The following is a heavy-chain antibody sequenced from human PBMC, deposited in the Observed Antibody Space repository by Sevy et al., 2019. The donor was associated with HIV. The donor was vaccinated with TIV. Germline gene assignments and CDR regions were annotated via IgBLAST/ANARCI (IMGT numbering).Heavy chain of an antibody. CDR3: ARDQYIAAAGSQPFDY. D-gene: IGHD6-13*01. CDR1: GFTFSSYA. V-gene: IGHV3-30-3*01. Sequence: LSLTCAASGFTFSSYAMHWVRQAPGKGLEWVAVISYDGSNKYYADSVKGRFTISRDNSKNTLYLQINSLRAEDTAVYYCARDQYIAAAGSQPFDYWGQGTLVTVSS. J-gene: IGHJ4*02. CDR2: ISYDGSNK.